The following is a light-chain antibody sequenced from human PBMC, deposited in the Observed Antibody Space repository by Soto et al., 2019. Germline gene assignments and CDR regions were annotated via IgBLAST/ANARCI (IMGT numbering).Light chain of an antibody. J-gene: IGKJ1*01. Sequence: AIQMTQSPSSLSASVGDRVTITCRASQGLSHDLDWYQQKPGQAHKLLIYAASSLQSGVPSRFSGSGSGTDFTLTISSLQPEDFAAYYCLQDDNYPRTFGQGTKVEIK. CDR2: AAS. V-gene: IGKV1-6*01. CDR3: LQDDNYPRT. CDR1: QGLSHD.